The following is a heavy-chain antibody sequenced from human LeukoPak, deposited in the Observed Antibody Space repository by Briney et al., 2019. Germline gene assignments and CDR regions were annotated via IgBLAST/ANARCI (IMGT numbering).Heavy chain of an antibody. CDR1: GYTFTSYD. V-gene: IGHV1-8*01. CDR2: KNPNSGNT. CDR3: ARGVTMVRGVRGDAFDI. J-gene: IGHJ3*02. D-gene: IGHD3-10*01. Sequence: ASVKVSCKASGYTFTSYDINWVRQATGQGLEWMGWKNPNSGNTGYAQKFQGRVTMTRNTSISTAYMELSSLRSEDTAVYYCARGVTMVRGVRGDAFDIWGQGTMVTVSS.